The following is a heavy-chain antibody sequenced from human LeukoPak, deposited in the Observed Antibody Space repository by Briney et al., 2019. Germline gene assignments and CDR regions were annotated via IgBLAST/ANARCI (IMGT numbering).Heavy chain of an antibody. Sequence: PSETLSLTCTVSGGSISSSSYYWGWIRRPPGKGLEWIGSIYYSGSTYYNPSLKSRVTISVDTSKNQFSLKLSSVTAADTAVYYCARAVSGSFGNWFDPWGQGTLVTVSS. D-gene: IGHD3-3*01. CDR2: IYYSGST. V-gene: IGHV4-39*07. CDR1: GGSISSSSYY. CDR3: ARAVSGSFGNWFDP. J-gene: IGHJ5*02.